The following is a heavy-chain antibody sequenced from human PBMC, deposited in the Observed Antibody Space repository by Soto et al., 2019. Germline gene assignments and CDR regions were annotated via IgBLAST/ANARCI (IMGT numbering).Heavy chain of an antibody. J-gene: IGHJ4*02. CDR3: AKSPTTTSPRVDS. CDR2: ISGSGGST. D-gene: IGHD4-4*01. V-gene: IGHV3-23*01. CDR1: GFTFNNYA. Sequence: EVQLLVSGGGLVQPGESLSLSCAASGFTFNNYAMTWVRQAPGKGLEWLSGISGSGGSTYYANSVKGRFIISRDNSKNTLFLQLNSLRVEDTATYYCAKSPTTTSPRVDSWGQGTLVTVSS.